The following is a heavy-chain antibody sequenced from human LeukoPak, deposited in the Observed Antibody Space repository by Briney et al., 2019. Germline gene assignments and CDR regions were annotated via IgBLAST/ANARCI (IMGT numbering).Heavy chain of an antibody. CDR3: AKARYGPYYYGMDV. CDR2: ISGSGGST. V-gene: IGHV3-23*01. J-gene: IGHJ6*04. CDR1: GFTFSSYA. D-gene: IGHD5-18*01. Sequence: GGSLRLSCAASGFTFSSYAMSWVRQAPGKGLEWASAISGSGGSTYYADSVKGRFTISRDNSKNTLYLQMNSLRAEDTAVYYCAKARYGPYYYGMDVRGKGTTVTVSS.